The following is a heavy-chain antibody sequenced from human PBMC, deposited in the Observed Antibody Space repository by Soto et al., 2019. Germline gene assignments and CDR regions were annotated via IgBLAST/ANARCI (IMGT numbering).Heavy chain of an antibody. Sequence: SETLSLTCTVSGGSISSSSYYWGWIRQPPGKGLEWIGSIYYSGSTYYNPSLKSRVTISVDTSKNQFSLKLSSVTAADTAVYYCASHSGGGSGYRCGWYDPWGQGTLVIVSS. D-gene: IGHD2-15*01. V-gene: IGHV4-39*01. CDR1: GGSISSSSYY. CDR3: ASHSGGGSGYRCGWYDP. J-gene: IGHJ5*02. CDR2: IYYSGST.